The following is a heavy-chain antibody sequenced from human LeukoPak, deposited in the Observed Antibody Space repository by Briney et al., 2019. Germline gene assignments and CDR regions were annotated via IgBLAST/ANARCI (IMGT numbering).Heavy chain of an antibody. Sequence: SGGSLRLSWAASGFTFSSYAMSWVRQAPGKGLEWVSGISGSGDNTYYADSVKGRFTISRDNSKNTLYVQVNSLGTEDTAAYYCAKGSYYDSSGSFYFDDWGQGTLVTVSS. CDR3: AKGSYYDSSGSFYFDD. V-gene: IGHV3-23*01. CDR1: GFTFSSYA. D-gene: IGHD3-22*01. CDR2: ISGSGDNT. J-gene: IGHJ4*02.